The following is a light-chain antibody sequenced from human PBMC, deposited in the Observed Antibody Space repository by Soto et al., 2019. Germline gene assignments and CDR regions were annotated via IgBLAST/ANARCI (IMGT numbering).Light chain of an antibody. Sequence: EIVLTQSPATLSLSPGERATLSCRASQSVSSYLAWYQQKPGQAPRLLIYDASNRATGIPARFSGGGSGTAFTLTISCLETEDFAVYYCQKRSDWPSTFGGGTKVEIK. V-gene: IGKV3-11*01. J-gene: IGKJ4*01. CDR1: QSVSSY. CDR3: QKRSDWPST. CDR2: DAS.